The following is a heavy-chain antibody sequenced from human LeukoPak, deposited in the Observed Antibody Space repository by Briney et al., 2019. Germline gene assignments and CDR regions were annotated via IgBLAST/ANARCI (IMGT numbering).Heavy chain of an antibody. CDR1: GASISSSAYY. CDR3: ARTAGYYYYMDV. CDR2: IGGSNYYRGST. J-gene: IGHJ6*03. Sequence: PSETLSLTCTVSGASISSSAYYWGWIRQPPGKGLEWIGSIGGSNYYRGSTNYNPSLKSRVTISVDTSKNQFSLELTSLTAADTAVYYCARTAGYYYYMDVWGKGTTVTVSS. V-gene: IGHV4-39*07.